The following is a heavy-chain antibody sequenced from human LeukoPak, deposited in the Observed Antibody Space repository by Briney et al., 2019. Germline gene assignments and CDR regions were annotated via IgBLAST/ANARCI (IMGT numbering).Heavy chain of an antibody. CDR1: GFTFSSYS. J-gene: IGHJ3*02. Sequence: GGSLRLSCAASGFTFSSYSVNWVRQAPGKGLEWVSSISSSSSYIYYADSVKGRFTISRDNAKNSLYLQMNSLRAEDTAVYYCARLAAAYDAFDIWGQGTMVTVSS. D-gene: IGHD6-13*01. CDR3: ARLAAAYDAFDI. V-gene: IGHV3-21*01. CDR2: ISSSSSYI.